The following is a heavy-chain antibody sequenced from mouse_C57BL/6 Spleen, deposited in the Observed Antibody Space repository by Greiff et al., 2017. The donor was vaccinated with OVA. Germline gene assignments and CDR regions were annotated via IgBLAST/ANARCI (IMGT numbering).Heavy chain of an antibody. Sequence: EVQLQQSGAELVRPGASVKLSCTASGFNIKDDYMHWVKQRPEQGLEWIGWIDPENGDTEYASKFQGKATITADTSSNTAYLQLSSLTSEDTAVYYCTYGNSLFDYWGQGTTLTVSS. D-gene: IGHD2-1*01. CDR2: IDPENGDT. CDR1: GFNIKDDY. CDR3: TYGNSLFDY. J-gene: IGHJ2*01. V-gene: IGHV14-4*01.